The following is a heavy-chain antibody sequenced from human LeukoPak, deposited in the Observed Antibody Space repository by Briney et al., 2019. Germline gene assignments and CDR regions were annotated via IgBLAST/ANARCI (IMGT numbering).Heavy chain of an antibody. D-gene: IGHD5-18*01. V-gene: IGHV3-74*01. Sequence: GGSLRLSCAASGFTFSSHWMHWVRQAPGKGLVWVSRINNDGSITSYADSVKGRFTISRDNAKDTLYLQMNSLRAEDAAVYYCASPMWDTAIHDYWGQGTLVTVSS. J-gene: IGHJ4*02. CDR3: ASPMWDTAIHDY. CDR2: INNDGSIT. CDR1: GFTFSSHW.